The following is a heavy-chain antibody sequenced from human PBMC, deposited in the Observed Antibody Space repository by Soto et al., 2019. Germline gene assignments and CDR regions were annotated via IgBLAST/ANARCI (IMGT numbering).Heavy chain of an antibody. CDR3: AKDPNGDYVGAFDI. D-gene: IGHD4-17*01. Sequence: EAQLLESGGGLVQPGGSLRLSCAASGFSLRSYAMSWVRQAPGKGPEWVSGITASGGKTYYADSVKGRFTISRDNSKNTLYLQMNSLRAEDTAVYFCAKDPNGDYVGAFDIWGQGTMVTVSS. J-gene: IGHJ3*02. CDR1: GFSLRSYA. V-gene: IGHV3-23*01. CDR2: ITASGGKT.